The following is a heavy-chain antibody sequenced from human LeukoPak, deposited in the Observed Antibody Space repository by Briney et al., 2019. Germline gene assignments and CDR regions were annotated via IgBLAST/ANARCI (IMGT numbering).Heavy chain of an antibody. CDR3: ARGPVTTFGY. CDR2: IRYDGSNK. V-gene: IGHV3-30*02. D-gene: IGHD4-17*01. J-gene: IGHJ4*02. Sequence: PGGSLRLSCAASGFTFSSYGMHWVRQAPGKGLEWVAFIRYDGSNKYYAGSVKGRFTISRDNSKNMLYLQMNSLRAEDTAVYYCARGPVTTFGYWGQGTLVTVSS. CDR1: GFTFSSYG.